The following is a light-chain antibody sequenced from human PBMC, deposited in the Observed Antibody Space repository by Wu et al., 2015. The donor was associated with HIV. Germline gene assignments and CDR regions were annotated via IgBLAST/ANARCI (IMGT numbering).Light chain of an antibody. J-gene: IGKJ1*01. CDR1: QSVSSN. Sequence: SYRASQSVSSNLAWYQQKPGQGPRLLIYGASTRATGIPVRFSGSGSGTEFTLTISSLQSEDFAFYYCQQYDRWRTFGQGTKVESK. V-gene: IGKV3-15*01. CDR3: QQYDRWRT. CDR2: GAS.